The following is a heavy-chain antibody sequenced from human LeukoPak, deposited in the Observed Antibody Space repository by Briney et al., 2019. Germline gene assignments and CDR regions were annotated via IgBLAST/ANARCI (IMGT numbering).Heavy chain of an antibody. CDR1: GGSISSYY. D-gene: IGHD6-19*01. Sequence: PSETLSLTCTVSGGSISSYYWSWIRQPPGKGLEWIGYIYYSGSTNYNPFHKSRVTISVDTSKNQFSLKLSSVTAADTAVYYCARAYSSGWDYFDYWGQGTLVTVSS. CDR2: IYYSGST. J-gene: IGHJ4*02. CDR3: ARAYSSGWDYFDY. V-gene: IGHV4-59*01.